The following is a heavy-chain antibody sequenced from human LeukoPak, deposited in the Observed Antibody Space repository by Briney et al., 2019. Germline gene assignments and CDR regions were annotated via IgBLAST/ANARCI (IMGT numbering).Heavy chain of an antibody. CDR2: IYYSGST. CDR3: VTSLGSKNAFNV. V-gene: IGHV4-59*08. Sequence: SETLSLTCTVSGGPINGHYWTWIRQTPGKGLEWIGNIYYSGSTNYNPSLESRVSISVDTSKNQFSLTLSSVTAADTAVYYCVTSLGSKNAFNVWGQGTTVTVSS. J-gene: IGHJ3*01. D-gene: IGHD4-11*01. CDR1: GGPINGHY.